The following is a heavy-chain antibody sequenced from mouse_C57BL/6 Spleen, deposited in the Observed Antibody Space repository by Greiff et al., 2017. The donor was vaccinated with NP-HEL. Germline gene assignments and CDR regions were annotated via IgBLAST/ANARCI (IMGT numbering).Heavy chain of an antibody. Sequence: EVQVVESGGGLVKPGGSLKLSCAASGFTFSSYAMSWVRQTPEKRLEWVATISDGGSYTYYPDNVKGRFTISRDNAKNNLYLQMSHLKSEDTAMYYCARSYGNYAWYFDVWGTGTTVTVSS. CDR2: ISDGGSYT. CDR1: GFTFSSYA. D-gene: IGHD2-10*02. V-gene: IGHV5-4*01. J-gene: IGHJ1*03. CDR3: ARSYGNYAWYFDV.